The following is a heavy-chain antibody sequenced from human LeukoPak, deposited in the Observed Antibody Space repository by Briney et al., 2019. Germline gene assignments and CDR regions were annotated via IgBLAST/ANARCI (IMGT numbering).Heavy chain of an antibody. Sequence: GGSLRLSCAASGFTFSSYAMHWVRQTPGKGLEWVAVISYDGSNKYYADSVKGRFTISRDNSKNTLYLQMNSLRAEDTAVYYCARDTKGFGELFIVDYWGQGTLVTVSS. D-gene: IGHD3-10*01. CDR3: ARDTKGFGELFIVDY. CDR1: GFTFSSYA. V-gene: IGHV3-30-3*01. J-gene: IGHJ4*02. CDR2: ISYDGSNK.